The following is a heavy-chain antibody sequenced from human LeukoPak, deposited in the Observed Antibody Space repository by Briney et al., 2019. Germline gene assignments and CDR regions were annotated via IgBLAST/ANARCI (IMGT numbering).Heavy chain of an antibody. CDR1: GGTFSSYA. Sequence: GASVKVSCKASGGTFSSYAISWVRQAPGQGLEWMGGIIPIFGPAKYSQKFQGKVTITADESTSTAYMELSSLRSEDTAVYYCARESQYYDFWSGYRPYYFDYWGQGTLVTVSS. J-gene: IGHJ4*02. CDR3: ARESQYYDFWSGYRPYYFDY. CDR2: IIPIFGPA. V-gene: IGHV1-69*13. D-gene: IGHD3-3*01.